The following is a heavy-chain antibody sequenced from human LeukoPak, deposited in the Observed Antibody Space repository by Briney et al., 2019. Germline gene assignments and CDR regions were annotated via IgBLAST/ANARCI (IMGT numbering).Heavy chain of an antibody. D-gene: IGHD3-16*01. Sequence: PGGSLRLSCAASGFTFSSYGMYWVRQAPSKGLEFVAFIRHDGTIRYYADSVKGRSTISRDNSKNTMYLQMHSLRAEDTAVYYCAKDSLADIDYWNQGTLVTVSA. CDR3: AKDSLADIDY. CDR2: IRHDGTIR. V-gene: IGHV3-30*02. J-gene: IGHJ4*02. CDR1: GFTFSSYG.